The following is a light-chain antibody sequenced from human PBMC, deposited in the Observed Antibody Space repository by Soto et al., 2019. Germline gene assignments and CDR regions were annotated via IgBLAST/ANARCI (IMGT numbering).Light chain of an antibody. V-gene: IGKV1-39*01. CDR2: AAS. Sequence: DVQVCQSPYTLSASVGDRVTITCRASQSISSWLAWYQQKPGKAPKLLIYAASSLQSGVPSRFSGSGSGTDFTLTISSPQPEDFATYYCQQSYSTPPTCGQGTKVDIK. CDR1: QSISSW. J-gene: IGKJ1*01. CDR3: QQSYSTPPT.